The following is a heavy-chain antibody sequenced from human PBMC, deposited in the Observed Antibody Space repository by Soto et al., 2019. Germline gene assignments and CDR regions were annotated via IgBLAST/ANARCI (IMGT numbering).Heavy chain of an antibody. Sequence: PGGSLRLSCVASGFSLANYPMNWVRQTPGKGLEWISYSSPRGDTIYYADSGEGRFTISRDNARNSLSLHMSSLRDEDSALYYCAKGPHTNVGWPYYFESWGQGVPVTVSS. V-gene: IGHV3-48*02. D-gene: IGHD6-19*01. CDR1: GFSLANYP. J-gene: IGHJ4*02. CDR3: AKGPHTNVGWPYYFES. CDR2: SSPRGDTI.